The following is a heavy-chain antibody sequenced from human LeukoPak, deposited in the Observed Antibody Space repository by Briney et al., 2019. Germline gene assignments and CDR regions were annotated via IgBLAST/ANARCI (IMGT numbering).Heavy chain of an antibody. CDR2: INPNSGGT. D-gene: IGHD3-22*01. CDR1: GYTFTGYY. Sequence: GASVKVSCKASGYTFTGYYMHWVRQAPGQGLEWMGWINPNSGGTNYAQKFQGRVTMTRDTSISTAYMELSRLRSDDTAVYYCARVLGRYDSSGYYGDAFDIWGQGTMVTVSS. CDR3: ARVLGRYDSSGYYGDAFDI. J-gene: IGHJ3*02. V-gene: IGHV1-2*02.